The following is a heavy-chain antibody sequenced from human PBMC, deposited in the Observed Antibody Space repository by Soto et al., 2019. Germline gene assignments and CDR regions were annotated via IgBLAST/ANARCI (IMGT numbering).Heavy chain of an antibody. CDR1: GGSITTGGYY. J-gene: IGHJ4*02. Sequence: SETLSLTCTVSGGSITTGGYYWSWIRQLPGKGLEWIGHRYYSESTYYNPSLKSRVSISLDTSKNQFSLKLSFVTAADTAMYYCARAKCSGGSCYSWSLDYWGQGAPVTVSS. V-gene: IGHV4-31*03. CDR3: ARAKCSGGSCYSWSLDY. D-gene: IGHD2-15*01. CDR2: RYYSEST.